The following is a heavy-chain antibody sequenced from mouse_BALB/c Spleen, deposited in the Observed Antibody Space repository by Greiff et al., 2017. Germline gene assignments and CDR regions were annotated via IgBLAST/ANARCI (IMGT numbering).Heavy chain of an antibody. D-gene: IGHD2-1*01. CDR3: ARSAYGNYVGYWYFDV. CDR2: ISYSGST. CDR1: GYSITSDYA. J-gene: IGHJ1*01. V-gene: IGHV3-2*02. Sequence: EVKLMESGPGLVKPSQSLSLTCTVTGYSITSDYAWTWIRQFPGNKLEWMGYISYSGSTSYNPSLKSRISITRDTSKNQFFLQLNSVTTEDTATYYCARSAYGNYVGYWYFDVWGAGTTVTVSS.